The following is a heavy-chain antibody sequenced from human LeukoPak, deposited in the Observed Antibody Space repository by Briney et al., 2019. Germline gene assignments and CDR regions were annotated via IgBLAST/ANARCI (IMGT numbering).Heavy chain of an antibody. Sequence: SETLSLTCAVYGGSFSGYYWSWIRQPPGKGLEWIGEINHSGSTNYNPSLKSRVTISVDTSQNQFSLKLSSVTAADTAVYYCARGRHYDSSGYYYWGQGTLVTVSS. V-gene: IGHV4-34*01. CDR2: INHSGST. J-gene: IGHJ4*02. CDR1: GGSFSGYY. CDR3: ARGRHYDSSGYYY. D-gene: IGHD3-22*01.